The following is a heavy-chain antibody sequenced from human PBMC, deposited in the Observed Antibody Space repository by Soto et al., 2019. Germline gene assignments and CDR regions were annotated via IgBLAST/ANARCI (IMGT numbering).Heavy chain of an antibody. D-gene: IGHD3-16*02. J-gene: IGHJ3*02. CDR2: IYPGDSDT. V-gene: IGHV5-51*01. Sequence: PGEFLKISCRVAGDSFTSYWSGWVRQMPGKGLEWMGIIYPGDSDTRYSPSFQGQVTISADKSISTAYLQWSSLKASDTAMYYCARHEGDDYIWGSYPFDAFDIWGQGTMVTVSS. CDR3: ARHEGDDYIWGSYPFDAFDI. CDR1: GDSFTSYW.